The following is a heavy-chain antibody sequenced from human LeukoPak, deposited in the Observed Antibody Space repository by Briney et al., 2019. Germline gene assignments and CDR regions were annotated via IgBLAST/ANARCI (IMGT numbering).Heavy chain of an antibody. CDR1: GFTFSSYG. CDR2: IRYDGSNE. J-gene: IGHJ6*03. Sequence: GGSLRLSCAASGFTFSSYGMHWVRQAPGKGLEWVAFIRYDGSNEYYADSVKGRFTISRDNSKNTLHLQMNSLRAEDTAVYYCAKAYCGGDCYSSSDYYYYYMDVWGKGTTVTVSS. CDR3: AKAYCGGDCYSSSDYYYYYMDV. D-gene: IGHD2-21*01. V-gene: IGHV3-30*02.